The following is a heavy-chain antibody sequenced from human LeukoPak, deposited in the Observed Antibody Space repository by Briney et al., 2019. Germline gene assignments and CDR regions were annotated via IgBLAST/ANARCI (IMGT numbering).Heavy chain of an antibody. CDR3: ARQVAGTDY. CDR1: GFTFSSYE. J-gene: IGHJ4*02. Sequence: GGSPRLSCAASGFTFSSYEMNWVRQAPGKGLEWVSYISSSGSTIYYADSVKGRFTISRDNAKNSLYLQMNSLRAEDTAVYYCARQVAGTDYWGQGTLVTVSS. D-gene: IGHD6-19*01. CDR2: ISSSGSTI. V-gene: IGHV3-48*03.